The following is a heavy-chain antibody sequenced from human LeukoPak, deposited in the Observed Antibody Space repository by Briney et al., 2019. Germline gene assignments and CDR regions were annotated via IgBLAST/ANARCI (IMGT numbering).Heavy chain of an antibody. CDR1: GGSISSRDYY. V-gene: IGHV4-30-4*08. D-gene: IGHD3-3*02. CDR3: VGVLVEDREGFDP. Sequence: PSQTLSLTCTVSGGSISSRDYYWTWIRQPPGKGLEWLGYIYYSGSTYYNPSLKSRVTISVDTSKNQFSLKLSSVTAADTAVYYCVGVLVEDREGFDPWGQGTLVTVSS. J-gene: IGHJ5*02. CDR2: IYYSGST.